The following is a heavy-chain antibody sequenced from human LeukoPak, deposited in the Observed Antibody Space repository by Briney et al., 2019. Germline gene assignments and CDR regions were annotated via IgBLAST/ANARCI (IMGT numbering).Heavy chain of an antibody. J-gene: IGHJ3*02. CDR1: GFISSSYA. D-gene: IGHD6-19*01. V-gene: IGHV3-23*01. CDR3: AKDRGADSSGWSTNGLDI. Sequence: GGSLRLSCAASGFISSSYAMSWVRQAPGKGLEWVSVISGSGGSTYYADSVKGRFTISRDNSKNTLYLQMNSLRAEDTAVYYCAKDRGADSSGWSTNGLDIWGQGTTVTVSS. CDR2: ISGSGGST.